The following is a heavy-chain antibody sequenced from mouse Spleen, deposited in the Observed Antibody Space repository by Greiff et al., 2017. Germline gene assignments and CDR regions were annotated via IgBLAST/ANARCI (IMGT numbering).Heavy chain of an antibody. D-gene: IGHD1-1*01. CDR2: INPSSGYT. Sequence: QVQLQQSGAELAKPGASVKLSCKASGYTFTSYWMHWVKQRPGQGLEWIGYINPSSGYTKYNQKFKDKATLTADKSSSTAYMQLSSLTYEDSAVYYCARSPLHYYGSSPWFAYWGQGTLVTVSA. J-gene: IGHJ3*01. V-gene: IGHV1-7*01. CDR1: GYTFTSYW. CDR3: ARSPLHYYGSSPWFAY.